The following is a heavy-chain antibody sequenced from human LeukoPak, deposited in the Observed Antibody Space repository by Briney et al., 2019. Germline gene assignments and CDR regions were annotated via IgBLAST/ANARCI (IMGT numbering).Heavy chain of an antibody. CDR1: GDSISSGNYY. V-gene: IGHV4-61*02. D-gene: IGHD3-9*01. J-gene: IGHJ5*02. Sequence: SETLSLTCNVSGDSISSGNYYWSWIRQPAGKGLEWIGRIYMDKKTNYNPSLKSRVTISIDTSKSQFSLKLTSVTAADTAVYYCGSGKIFQYFDWHNNWFDPWGQGTLVTVSS. CDR3: GSGKIFQYFDWHNNWFDP. CDR2: IYMDKKT.